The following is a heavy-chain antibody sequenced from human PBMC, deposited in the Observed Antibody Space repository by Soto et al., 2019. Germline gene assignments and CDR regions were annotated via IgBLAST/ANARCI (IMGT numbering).Heavy chain of an antibody. CDR2: IYYSGST. CDR3: ARTVVWFGNPFDY. CDR1: GGSISSGGYY. D-gene: IGHD3-10*01. J-gene: IGHJ4*02. Sequence: QVQLQESGPGLVKPSQTLSLTCTVSGGSISSGGYYWSWIRQHPGKGLEWIGYIYYSGSTYYNPFLKSRVTISVDTSKNQFSLKLSSVTAADTAVYYCARTVVWFGNPFDYWGQGTLVTVSS. V-gene: IGHV4-31*03.